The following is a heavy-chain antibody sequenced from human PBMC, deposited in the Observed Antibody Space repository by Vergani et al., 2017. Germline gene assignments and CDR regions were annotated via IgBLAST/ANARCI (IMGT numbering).Heavy chain of an antibody. J-gene: IGHJ4*02. Sequence: EVQLLESGGGLVQPGGSLRLSCAASGFTFSSYAMSWVRQAPGKGLEWVSGISWNSGSIGYADSVKGRFTISRDNAKNSLYLQMNSLRAEDTALYYCAKDKTYGGNSGYFDYWGQGTLVTVSS. CDR2: ISWNSGSI. D-gene: IGHD4-23*01. CDR1: GFTFSSYA. V-gene: IGHV3-9*01. CDR3: AKDKTYGGNSGYFDY.